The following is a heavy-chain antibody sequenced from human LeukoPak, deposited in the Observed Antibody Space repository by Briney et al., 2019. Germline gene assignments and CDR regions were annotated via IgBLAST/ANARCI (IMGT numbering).Heavy chain of an antibody. V-gene: IGHV3-30*18. Sequence: GSLRLSCAASGFTFSSYGMHWVRQAPGKGLEWVAVISYDGSNKYYADSVKGRFTISRDNSKNTLYLQMNSLRAEDTAVYYCAKDIPKDYWGQGTLVTVSS. CDR3: AKDIPKDY. CDR2: ISYDGSNK. CDR1: GFTFSSYG. J-gene: IGHJ4*02.